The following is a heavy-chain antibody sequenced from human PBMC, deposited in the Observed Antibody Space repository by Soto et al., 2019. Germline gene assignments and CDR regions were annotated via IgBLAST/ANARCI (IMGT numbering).Heavy chain of an antibody. CDR1: SGSISTYY. CDR3: ARPYGSGSSPSYYNGMDV. V-gene: IGHV4-59*08. CDR2: IYYTGST. J-gene: IGHJ6*02. D-gene: IGHD3-10*01. Sequence: SETLSLTCTVSSGSISTYYLSWIRQPPGKGLEWIGYIYYTGSTNYNPSLKTRVAISIDTSKNQFSLNLSSVTAADTAVYFCARPYGSGSSPSYYNGMDVWGLGTTVTVSS.